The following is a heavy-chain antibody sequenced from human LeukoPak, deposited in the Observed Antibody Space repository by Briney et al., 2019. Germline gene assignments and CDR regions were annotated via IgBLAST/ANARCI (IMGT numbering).Heavy chain of an antibody. V-gene: IGHV1-69*06. CDR2: IIPIFGTA. Sequence: GSSVKVSCKASGGTFSSYGISWVRQAPGQGLEWMGRIIPIFGTANYGQKFQGRVTITADTSTSTAHMELSSLRSEDTAVYYCARTNYYDSSGYQGAGTYYYGMDVWGQGTTVTVSS. J-gene: IGHJ6*02. D-gene: IGHD3-22*01. CDR1: GGTFSSYG. CDR3: ARTNYYDSSGYQGAGTYYYGMDV.